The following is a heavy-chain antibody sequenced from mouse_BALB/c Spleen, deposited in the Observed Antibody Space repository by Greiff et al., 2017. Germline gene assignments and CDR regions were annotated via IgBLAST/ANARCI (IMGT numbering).Heavy chain of an antibody. D-gene: IGHD2-4*01. J-gene: IGHJ2*01. V-gene: IGHV3-6*02. CDR1: CYSITSGYY. Sequence: ESGPGLVKPSQSLSLTCSVTCYSITSGYYWNWIRQFPGNKLEWMGYISYDGSNNYNPSLKNRISITRDTSKNQFFLKLNSVTTEDTATYYCAREGITTGNYFDYWGQGTTLTVSS. CDR2: ISYDGSN. CDR3: AREGITTGNYFDY.